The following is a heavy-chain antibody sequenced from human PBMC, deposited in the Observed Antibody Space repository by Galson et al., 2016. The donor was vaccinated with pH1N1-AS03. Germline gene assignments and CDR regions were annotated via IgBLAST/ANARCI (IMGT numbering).Heavy chain of an antibody. Sequence: SETLSLTCTVSGGSISSYYWTWIRQPPGKGLEWIGHISYSGGTNYNPSLKSRVTISVDTSKNQFSLKLSSVTAADTAVYYCARFRSSWTFYYGLDVWGQGTTVTVSS. D-gene: IGHD6-13*01. CDR3: ARFRSSWTFYYGLDV. CDR1: GGSISSYY. CDR2: ISYSGGT. J-gene: IGHJ6*02. V-gene: IGHV4-59*01.